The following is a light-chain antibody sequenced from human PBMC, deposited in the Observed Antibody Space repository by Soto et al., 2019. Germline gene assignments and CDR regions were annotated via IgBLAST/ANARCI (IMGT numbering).Light chain of an antibody. CDR1: SGHSSYI. J-gene: IGLJ3*02. V-gene: IGLV4-60*02. CDR2: LEGSGSY. Sequence: QLVLTQSSSASASLGSSVTFTCTLSSGHSSYIIAWHQQQPGKAPRYLMKLEGSGSYNKGSGVPDRFSGSSSGADRYLTISNLQFEDEADYYCETWDSNIWVFGGGTKLTVL. CDR3: ETWDSNIWV.